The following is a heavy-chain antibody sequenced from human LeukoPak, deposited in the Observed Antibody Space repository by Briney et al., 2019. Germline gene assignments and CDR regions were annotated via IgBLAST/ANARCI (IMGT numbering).Heavy chain of an antibody. Sequence: QPGGSLRLSCAASGFIVNSNYMSWVRQAPGKGLEWVSVIYSAGSTYYAESVKGRFTITRDNSKNTLHLQMNSLRAEDTAVYYCATRIAAVGRYYFDYWGQGTLVTVSS. CDR1: GFIVNSNY. V-gene: IGHV3-53*01. CDR2: IYSAGST. D-gene: IGHD6-13*01. CDR3: ATRIAAVGRYYFDY. J-gene: IGHJ4*02.